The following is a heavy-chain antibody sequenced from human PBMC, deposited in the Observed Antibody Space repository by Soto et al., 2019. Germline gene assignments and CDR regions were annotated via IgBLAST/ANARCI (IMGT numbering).Heavy chain of an antibody. CDR1: AYSFTTYH. Sequence: GASVKVSCKASAYSFTTYHIHWVRQAPGQGLEWMGLINPDAGATNYAQRFQGRLRLTRDTSTSTVYMELRSLRFDDTAVYYCARGDIVLVPASEGNWFDPWGQGTWVTGSS. V-gene: IGHV1-46*01. CDR3: ARGDIVLVPASEGNWFDP. J-gene: IGHJ5*02. D-gene: IGHD2-2*01. CDR2: INPDAGAT.